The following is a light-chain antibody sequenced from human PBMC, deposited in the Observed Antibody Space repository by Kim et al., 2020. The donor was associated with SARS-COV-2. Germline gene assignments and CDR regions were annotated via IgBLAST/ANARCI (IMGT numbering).Light chain of an antibody. CDR3: QKYNNWPPWT. CDR2: GAS. Sequence: SAGERSTLTGRASQSVSSNLAWYQQKPGQAPRLLIYGASTRTTGIPARFSGSGSGTEFTLTISSLQSEDFAVYYCQKYNNWPPWTFGQGTKVDIK. V-gene: IGKV3-15*01. J-gene: IGKJ1*01. CDR1: QSVSSN.